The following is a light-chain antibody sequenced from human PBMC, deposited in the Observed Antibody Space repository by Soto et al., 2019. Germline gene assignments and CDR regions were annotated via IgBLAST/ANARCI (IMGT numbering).Light chain of an antibody. CDR3: SSYAGSNNFNV. CDR1: SSDVGTYNY. J-gene: IGLJ1*01. V-gene: IGLV2-8*01. Sequence: QSALTQPPSASGSPVQSVTISCAGTSSDVGTYNYVSWYQQHPGKAPKLMIYEVSKRPSGVPDRFSGSKSGNTASLTVSGLQAEDEADYYCSSYAGSNNFNVFGTGTKLTVL. CDR2: EVS.